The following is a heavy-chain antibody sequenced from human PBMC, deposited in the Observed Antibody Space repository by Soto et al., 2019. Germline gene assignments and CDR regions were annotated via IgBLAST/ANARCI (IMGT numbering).Heavy chain of an antibody. Sequence: PSETLSLTCGVSCFAISRAYYWGWIRQTPGKGLEWIGSISYSGSTFHNASLQSRVTISIDTSKNHFSLRLTSVTAADTALYYCARYYFDGSGYYYGYFDYWGQGALVTVSS. CDR1: CFAISRAYY. CDR2: ISYSGST. D-gene: IGHD3-22*01. CDR3: ARYYFDGSGYYYGYFDY. V-gene: IGHV4-38-2*01. J-gene: IGHJ4*02.